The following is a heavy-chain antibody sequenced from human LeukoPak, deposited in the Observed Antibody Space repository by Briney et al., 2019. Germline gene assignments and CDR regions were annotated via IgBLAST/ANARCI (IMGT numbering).Heavy chain of an antibody. Sequence: GGSLRLSCAASRFTFSRYAMHWVRQAPGKGLEWVAVISYDGSNKYYADSVKGRFTISRDNSKNTLYLQMNSLRAEDTAVYYCARDPWFGEPYFDYWGQGTLVTVSS. CDR3: ARDPWFGEPYFDY. J-gene: IGHJ4*02. V-gene: IGHV3-30-3*01. CDR1: RFTFSRYA. D-gene: IGHD3-10*01. CDR2: ISYDGSNK.